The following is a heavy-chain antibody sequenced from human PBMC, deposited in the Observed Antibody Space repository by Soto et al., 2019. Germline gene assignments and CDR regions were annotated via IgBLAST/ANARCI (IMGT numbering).Heavy chain of an antibody. J-gene: IGHJ4*02. Sequence: QVQLVQSGAEVKKPGASVKVSCKASGYTFASYAISWMRQAPGQGLEWMGWISAYNGNTNYAQKLQGRVTMTTDTSTSKAYMELRSLRSADTAMYYCARDPPPPDDWGQGTLVTVSS. CDR1: GYTFASYA. CDR3: ARDPPPPDD. V-gene: IGHV1-18*01. CDR2: ISAYNGNT.